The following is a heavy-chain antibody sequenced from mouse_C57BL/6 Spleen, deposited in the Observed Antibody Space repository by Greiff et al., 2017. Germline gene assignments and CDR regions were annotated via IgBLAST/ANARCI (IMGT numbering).Heavy chain of an antibody. CDR3: ARFITTVVADY. V-gene: IGHV1-66*01. CDR1: GYSFTSYY. CDR2: IYPGSGNT. D-gene: IGHD1-1*01. Sequence: QVQLQQSGPELVKPGASVKISCKASGYSFTSYYIHWVKQRPGQGLEWIGWIYPGSGNTKYNEKFKGKATLTADTSSSTAYMQLSSLTSEDSAVYYCARFITTVVADYWGQGTTLTVSS. J-gene: IGHJ2*01.